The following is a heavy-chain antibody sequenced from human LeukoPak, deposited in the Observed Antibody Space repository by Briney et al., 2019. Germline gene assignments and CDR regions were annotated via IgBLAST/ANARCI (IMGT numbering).Heavy chain of an antibody. V-gene: IGHV1-46*01. J-gene: IGHJ4*02. CDR1: GYTFTSYY. Sequence: EASVKVSSKASGYTFTSYYIHWVRQAPGRGLEWMGIINPSVGSTTYAQNFQGRVTMTRYTSTSSVYMELSSLRSEDTAVYYCARDNTAVAGRVIDYWGQGTLVTVSS. D-gene: IGHD6-19*01. CDR2: INPSVGST. CDR3: ARDNTAVAGRVIDY.